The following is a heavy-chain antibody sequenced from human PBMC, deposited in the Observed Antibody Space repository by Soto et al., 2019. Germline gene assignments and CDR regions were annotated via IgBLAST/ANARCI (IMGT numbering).Heavy chain of an antibody. CDR3: ARPGLRFGSRLDY. D-gene: IGHD3-10*01. J-gene: IGHJ4*02. Sequence: QVQLQESGPGLVKPSETLSLTCTVSGGSISGYYWTWIRQSPGKGLEWIGYIYYRGSTDYNPSLKRGVTMTVDMSKNQFSRNLNSVTAADTDLYYCARPGLRFGSRLDYSCQGIMVTVSS. V-gene: IGHV4-59*01. CDR2: IYYRGST. CDR1: GGSISGYY.